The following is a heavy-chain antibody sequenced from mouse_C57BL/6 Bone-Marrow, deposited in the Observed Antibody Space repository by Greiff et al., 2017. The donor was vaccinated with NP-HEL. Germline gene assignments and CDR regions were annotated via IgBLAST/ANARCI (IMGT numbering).Heavy chain of an antibody. D-gene: IGHD3-2*02. V-gene: IGHV14-4*01. Sequence: EVKLMESGAELVRPGASVKLSCTASGFNIKDDYMHWVKQRPEQGLEWIGWIDPENGDTEYASKFQGKATITADTSSNTAYLQLSSLTSEDTAVYYCTTPDSSGLFAYWGQGTLVTVSA. CDR3: TTPDSSGLFAY. J-gene: IGHJ3*01. CDR2: IDPENGDT. CDR1: GFNIKDDY.